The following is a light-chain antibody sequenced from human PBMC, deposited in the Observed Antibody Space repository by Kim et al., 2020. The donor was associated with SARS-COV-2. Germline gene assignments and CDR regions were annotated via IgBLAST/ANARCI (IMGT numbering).Light chain of an antibody. CDR2: SVS. CDR3: QHYGSSSRT. Sequence: SPGDRATLSCRTSQSVSSNYLAWYQQKPGQSPRLLIYSVSTRATGIPDRFSGSGSGTDFTLTISGLEPEDFAVYYCQHYGSSSRTFGHGTKVDIK. J-gene: IGKJ1*01. V-gene: IGKV3-20*01. CDR1: QSVSSNY.